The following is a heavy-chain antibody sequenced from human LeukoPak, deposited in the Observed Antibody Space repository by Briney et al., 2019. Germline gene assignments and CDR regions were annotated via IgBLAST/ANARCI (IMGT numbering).Heavy chain of an antibody. D-gene: IGHD6-13*01. J-gene: IGHJ4*02. V-gene: IGHV4-38-2*02. CDR2: IYHSGST. CDR3: ARELSIAPYYFDY. Sequence: SETLSLTCAVSGYSISSGYYWGWIRQPPGKGLEWIGSIYHSGSTYYNPSLKSRVTISVDTSKNQFSLKLSSVTAADTAVYYCARELSIAPYYFDYWGQGTLVTVSS. CDR1: GYSISSGYY.